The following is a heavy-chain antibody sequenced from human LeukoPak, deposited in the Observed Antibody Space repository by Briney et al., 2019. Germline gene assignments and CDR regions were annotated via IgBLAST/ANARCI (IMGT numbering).Heavy chain of an antibody. Sequence: SETLSLTCTVSGGSISSSIYYWGWIRQPPGKGLEWIGSIFYSGSTYYNPSLKSRVAISVDTSKNHFSLKLSSVTAADTAVYYCARAQTYGDSRLLLDYWGQGTLVTVSS. D-gene: IGHD2-21*02. V-gene: IGHV4-39*02. CDR1: GGSISSSIYY. J-gene: IGHJ4*02. CDR3: ARAQTYGDSRLLLDY. CDR2: IFYSGST.